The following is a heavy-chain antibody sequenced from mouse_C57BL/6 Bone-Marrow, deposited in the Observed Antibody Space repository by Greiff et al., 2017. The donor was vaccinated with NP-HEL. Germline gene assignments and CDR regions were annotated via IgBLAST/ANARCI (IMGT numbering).Heavy chain of an antibody. Sequence: VQLQQSGPELARPWASVKISCQAFYTFFRRVHFAIRDTNYWMQWVKQRPGQGLDWIGAIYPGYGDTSYHQMFKGTATLTEDKSSSTANMQLSRLTSEDSAVYYCAGPWFAYWGQGTLVTVSA. J-gene: IGHJ3*01. CDR1: YTFFRRVH. V-gene: IGHV1-87*01. CDR3: SEDSAVYYCAGPWFAY. CDR2: GQGLDWIG.